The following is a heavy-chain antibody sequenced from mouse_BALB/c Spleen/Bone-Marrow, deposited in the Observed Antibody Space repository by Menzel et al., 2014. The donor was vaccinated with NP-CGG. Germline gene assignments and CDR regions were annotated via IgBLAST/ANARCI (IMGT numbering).Heavy chain of an antibody. D-gene: IGHD2-1*01. J-gene: IGHJ2*01. Sequence: VQLQQSGPELVKPGASVKISSKASGYAFSSSWMNWVKQRPGQGLEWIGRIYPGDGDTNYNGKFKGKATLTADKSSSTAYMQLSSLTSVDSAVYFCARGGNYRFDYWGQGTTLTVSS. CDR3: ARGGNYRFDY. CDR1: GYAFSSSW. CDR2: IYPGDGDT. V-gene: IGHV1-82*01.